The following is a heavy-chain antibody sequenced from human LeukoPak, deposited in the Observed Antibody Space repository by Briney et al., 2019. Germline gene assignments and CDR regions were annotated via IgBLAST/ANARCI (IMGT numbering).Heavy chain of an antibody. CDR3: AKDFSVYYYDSRVLDY. J-gene: IGHJ4*02. Sequence: GGSLRLSCAASGFTFSSYGIHWVRQAPGKGLEWVAFIRYDGSNKYYADSVKGRFTISRDNSKNTLYLQMNRLRAEDTAVYYCAKDFSVYYYDSRVLDYWGQGTLVTVSS. D-gene: IGHD3-22*01. CDR1: GFTFSSYG. CDR2: IRYDGSNK. V-gene: IGHV3-30*02.